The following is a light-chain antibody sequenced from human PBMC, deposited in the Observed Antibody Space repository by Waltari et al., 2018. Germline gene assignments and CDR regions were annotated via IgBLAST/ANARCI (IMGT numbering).Light chain of an antibody. Sequence: QSALPQPASVSGSPGQSITISCTGTSSYVGGYYFVPWYQQHPGKAPKLMIYDVINRPSGVSTRFSGSKSGNTASLTISGLQAEDEADYYCSSFTGSTTWVFGGGTKLTVL. CDR2: DVI. V-gene: IGLV2-14*03. CDR1: SSYVGGYYF. J-gene: IGLJ3*02. CDR3: SSFTGSTTWV.